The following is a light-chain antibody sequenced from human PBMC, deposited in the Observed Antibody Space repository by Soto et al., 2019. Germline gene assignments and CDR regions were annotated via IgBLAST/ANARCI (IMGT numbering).Light chain of an antibody. CDR2: DAS. Sequence: EIVLTQSPCTLSFSTWERSSLSFRASQSVSSYLALYQQKPGQAPRLLIYDASNRATGIPARFSGSGSGTDFTLTISSLEPEDFAVYYCQQRSNWLTFGGGTKVDIK. CDR3: QQRSNWLT. CDR1: QSVSSY. V-gene: IGKV3-11*01. J-gene: IGKJ4*01.